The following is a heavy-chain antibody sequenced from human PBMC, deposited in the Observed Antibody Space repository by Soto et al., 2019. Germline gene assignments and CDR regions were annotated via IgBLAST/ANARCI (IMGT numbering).Heavy chain of an antibody. J-gene: IGHJ6*02. V-gene: IGHV1-46*01. CDR3: ARRETSWVGPLSYGMDV. Sequence: ASVKVSCKASGYTFTSYYLHWVRQAPGQGLEWMGIINPSGGSTSYAQKFQGRVTMTRDTSTRTVYTELSSLRSEDTAVYYCARRETSWVGPLSYGMDVWGQGTTVTVSS. CDR1: GYTFTSYY. CDR2: INPSGGST. D-gene: IGHD2-2*01.